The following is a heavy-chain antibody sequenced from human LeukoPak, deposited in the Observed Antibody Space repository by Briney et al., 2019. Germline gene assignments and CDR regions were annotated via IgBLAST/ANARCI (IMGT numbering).Heavy chain of an antibody. V-gene: IGHV7-4-1*02. J-gene: IGHJ2*01. Sequence: ASVKVSCKASGYTFTSYAMNWVRQAPGQGLEWMGWINTNTGNPTYAQGFTGRFVFSLDTSVSTAYLQISSLKAEDTAVYYCARDSIVLLWFGESAASMGYFDLRGRGTLVTVSS. CDR3: ARDSIVLLWFGESAASMGYFDL. CDR2: INTNTGNP. D-gene: IGHD3-10*01. CDR1: GYTFTSYA.